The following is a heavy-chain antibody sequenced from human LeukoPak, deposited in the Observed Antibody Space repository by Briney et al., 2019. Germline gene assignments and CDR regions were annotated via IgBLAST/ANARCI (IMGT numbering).Heavy chain of an antibody. J-gene: IGHJ4*02. Sequence: GGSLRLSCVVSGFPFSSYAMTWVRQAPGKGLEWVSAITGSGGTTYYADSVKGRFTISRDNSKNTLYLQMNSLRAEDTAVYYCAKYISAGGTGFDYWGQGTLVTVSS. D-gene: IGHD6-13*01. V-gene: IGHV3-23*01. CDR1: GFPFSSYA. CDR2: ITGSGGTT. CDR3: AKYISAGGTGFDY.